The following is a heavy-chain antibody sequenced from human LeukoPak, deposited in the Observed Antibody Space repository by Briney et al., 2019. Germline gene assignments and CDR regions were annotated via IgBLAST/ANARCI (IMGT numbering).Heavy chain of an antibody. J-gene: IGHJ3*02. V-gene: IGHV3-7*01. Sequence: GGSLRLSCAASGFTFSSYSMNWVRQAPGKGLEWVANIKQDGSEKYYVDSVKGRFTISRDNAKNSLYLQMNSLRAEDTAVYYCARDGDFWSAQGAFDIWGQGTMVTVSS. CDR2: IKQDGSEK. D-gene: IGHD3-3*01. CDR3: ARDGDFWSAQGAFDI. CDR1: GFTFSSYS.